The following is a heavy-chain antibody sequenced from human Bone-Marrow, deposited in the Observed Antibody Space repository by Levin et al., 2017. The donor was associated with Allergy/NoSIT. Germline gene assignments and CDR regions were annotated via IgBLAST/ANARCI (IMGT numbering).Heavy chain of an antibody. CDR2: INPHTGAT. J-gene: IGHJ4*02. CDR1: GYDFIAYF. D-gene: IGHD6-19*01. Sequence: PVASVKVSCHASGYDFIAYFIHWVRQAPGQGLEWMAWINPHTGATNYAPKFQGRITLTRDTSMKTVFMEVPSLTLDDTATYYCTRPRAAVAGTNFVYWGQGTPVTVFS. V-gene: IGHV1-2*02. CDR3: TRPRAAVAGTNFVY.